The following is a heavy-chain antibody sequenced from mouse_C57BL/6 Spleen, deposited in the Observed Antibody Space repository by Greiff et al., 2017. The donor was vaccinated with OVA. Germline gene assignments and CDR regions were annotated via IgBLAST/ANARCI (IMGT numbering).Heavy chain of an antibody. CDR1: GYTFTEYT. CDR2: FYPGSGSI. J-gene: IGHJ2*01. Sequence: LMKPGASVKLSCKASGYTFTEYTIHWVKQRSGQGLEWIGWFYPGSGSIKYNEKFKDKATLTADKSSSTVYMELSRLTSEDSAVYFCARHEENSNYFDYWGQGTTLTVSS. CDR3: ARHEENSNYFDY. D-gene: IGHD2-5*01. V-gene: IGHV1-62-2*01.